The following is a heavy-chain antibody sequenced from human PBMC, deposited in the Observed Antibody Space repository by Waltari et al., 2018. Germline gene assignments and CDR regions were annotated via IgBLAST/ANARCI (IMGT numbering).Heavy chain of an antibody. CDR1: GDSFLRYF. V-gene: IGHV4-34*01. CDR2: IHYSGST. J-gene: IGHJ4*01. Sequence: QVQLHQWGAGQLKPSDTLSLPFAASGDSFLRYFWSWLRQFPGKGLEWLGSIHYSGSTNYNPTLESRLSLSVDTTKKRFSLSLTSVTAADAALYFCARYGEVPASYFFDYWGQGTLVTVSS. D-gene: IGHD2-21*01. CDR3: ARYGEVPASYFFDY.